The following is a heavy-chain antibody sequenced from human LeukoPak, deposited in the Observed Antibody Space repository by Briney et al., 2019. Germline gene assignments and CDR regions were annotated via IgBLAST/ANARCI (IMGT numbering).Heavy chain of an antibody. V-gene: IGHV3-7*01. D-gene: IGHD1-26*01. CDR1: GFTFSSYA. CDR3: ARKGLFGGRVSWFDP. Sequence: GGSLRLSCAASGFTFSSYAMSWVRQAPGKGLEWVANIKQDGSEKYYVDSVKGRFTISRDNAKNSLYLQMNSLRAEDTAVYYCARKGLFGGRVSWFDPWGQGTLVTVSS. J-gene: IGHJ5*02. CDR2: IKQDGSEK.